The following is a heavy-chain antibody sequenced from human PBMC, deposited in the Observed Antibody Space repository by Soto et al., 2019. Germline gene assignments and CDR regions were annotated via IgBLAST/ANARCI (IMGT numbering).Heavy chain of an antibody. Sequence: GGSLRLSCAASGLTLSGYAMDWVRQAPGKGLEYVSGISTNGVGTYYANSVQGRFTISRDNSKNTVYLQMGSLRPEDMAVYYCARRARPDFSYMDVWGKETTLTISS. CDR1: GLTLSGYA. D-gene: IGHD6-6*01. CDR3: ARRARPDFSYMDV. J-gene: IGHJ6*03. V-gene: IGHV3-64*01. CDR2: ISTNGVGT.